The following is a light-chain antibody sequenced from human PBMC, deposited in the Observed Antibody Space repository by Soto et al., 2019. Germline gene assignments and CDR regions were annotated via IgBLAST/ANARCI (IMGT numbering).Light chain of an antibody. V-gene: IGKV3-20*01. Sequence: EKALTQSPGTLSLSPWERATLSCMASQSVTSNYLAWYQQKPGQATRLLIYGAASGAAGIPARFSGSGSGTEFTLTISGLEPEDFALYYCQQYCSSPWAFGQGTKVDIK. CDR2: GAA. CDR3: QQYCSSPWA. CDR1: QSVTSNY. J-gene: IGKJ1*01.